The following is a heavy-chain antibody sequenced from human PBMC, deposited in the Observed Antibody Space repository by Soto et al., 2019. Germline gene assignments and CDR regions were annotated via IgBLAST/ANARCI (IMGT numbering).Heavy chain of an antibody. Sequence: QLHLVQSGAVVKKPGASVTVSCSASGYPVTAYYMHWVRQAPGRGLEWMGGINPATGAAKYTQTFTGRGTLARDTSTSTVFMEPRGLTSEDTAVFYCARGGGVGVAGSAAFDMWGQGTLVTVSS. CDR3: ARGGGVGVAGSAAFDM. CDR2: INPATGAA. CDR1: GYPVTAYY. D-gene: IGHD3-3*01. J-gene: IGHJ3*02. V-gene: IGHV1-2*02.